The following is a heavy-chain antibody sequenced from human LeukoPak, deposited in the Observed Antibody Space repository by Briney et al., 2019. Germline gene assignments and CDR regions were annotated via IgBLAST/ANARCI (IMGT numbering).Heavy chain of an antibody. V-gene: IGHV3-9*01. CDR3: AKDGDYYGSGSSFDI. CDR2: ISWNSGSI. J-gene: IGHJ3*02. D-gene: IGHD3-10*01. Sequence: GGSLRLSCAASGFTFSSYAMSWVRQAPGKGLEWVSGISWNSGSIGYADSVKGRFTISRDNAKNSLYLQMNSLRAEDTALYYCAKDGDYYGSGSSFDIWGQGTMVTVSS. CDR1: GFTFSSYA.